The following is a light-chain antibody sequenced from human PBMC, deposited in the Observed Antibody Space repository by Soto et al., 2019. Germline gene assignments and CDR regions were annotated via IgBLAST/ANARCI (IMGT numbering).Light chain of an antibody. J-gene: IGKJ1*01. CDR1: QSVSSN. CDR2: GAS. Sequence: EKVMTQSPATLSVSPGDRVTLSCRASQSVSSNLAWYQQKPGQAPRLLIYGASTRATGIPARFSGSGSGTEFTLTISSLQSEDFAVYCCQQYNNWPGTFGQGTKVEIK. V-gene: IGKV3-15*01. CDR3: QQYNNWPGT.